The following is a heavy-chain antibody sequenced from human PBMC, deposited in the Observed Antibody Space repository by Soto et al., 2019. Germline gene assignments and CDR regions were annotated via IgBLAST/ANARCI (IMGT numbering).Heavy chain of an antibody. J-gene: IGHJ6*02. CDR3: ARGLSNYAHYYYYGMDV. CDR1: GGTFSSYA. CDR2: IIPIFGTA. V-gene: IGHV1-69*13. Sequence: WASVKVSCKASGGTFSSYAISWVRQAPGQGLEWMGGIIPIFGTANYAQKFQGRVTITADESTSTAYMELSSLRSEDTAVYYCARGLSNYAHYYYYGMDVWGQGTTVTVSS. D-gene: IGHD4-4*01.